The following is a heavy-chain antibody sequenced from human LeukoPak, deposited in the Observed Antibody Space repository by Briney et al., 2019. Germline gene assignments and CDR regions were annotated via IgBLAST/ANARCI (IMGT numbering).Heavy chain of an antibody. Sequence: SETLSLTCTVSGGSINSSSYYWGWIRQPPGKGLEWIGSIYYSGSTYYNPSLKSRVTISVDTSKNQFSLKLTSVTAADTAVYYCARRKYFDSSGYTYWGQRTLVTVSS. CDR1: GGSINSSSYY. J-gene: IGHJ4*02. V-gene: IGHV4-39*01. D-gene: IGHD3-22*01. CDR2: IYYSGST. CDR3: ARRKYFDSSGYTY.